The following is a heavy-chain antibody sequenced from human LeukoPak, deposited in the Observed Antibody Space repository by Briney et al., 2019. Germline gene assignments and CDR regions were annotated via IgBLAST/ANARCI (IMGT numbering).Heavy chain of an antibody. CDR3: ARQEDDYGDSCFDY. V-gene: IGHV4-39*01. D-gene: IGHD4-17*01. CDR2: IYYSGST. Sequence: PSETLSLTCTVSGGSISSSSYYWGWIRQPPGKGLEWIGSIYYSGSTYYNPSLKSRVTISVDTSKNQFSLKLSSVTAADTAVYYCARQEDDYGDSCFDYWGQGTLVIVSS. CDR1: GGSISSSSYY. J-gene: IGHJ4*02.